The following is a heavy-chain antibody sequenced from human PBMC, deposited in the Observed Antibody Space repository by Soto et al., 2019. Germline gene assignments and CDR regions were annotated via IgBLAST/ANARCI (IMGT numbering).Heavy chain of an antibody. V-gene: IGHV1-3*01. D-gene: IGHD2-15*01. CDR2: INAGNGNT. Sequence: ASVKVSCKASGYTFTSYAMHWVRQAPGQRLEWMGWINAGNGNTKYSQKFQGRVTITRDTSASTAYMELSSLRSEDTAVYYCARDRGRGYCSGGSCYTEYYFDYWGQGALVTVSS. CDR3: ARDRGRGYCSGGSCYTEYYFDY. J-gene: IGHJ4*02. CDR1: GYTFTSYA.